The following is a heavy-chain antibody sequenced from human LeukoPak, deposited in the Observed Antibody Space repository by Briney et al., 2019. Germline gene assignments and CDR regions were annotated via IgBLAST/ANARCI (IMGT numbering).Heavy chain of an antibody. Sequence: PGGSLRLSCAASGFTFSSYWMSWVRQAPGKGLEWVAHIKQDGSEKYYVDSVKGRFTISRDNAKNSLYLQMNSLRAEDTAVYYCAREASGYDYSYYYYYMDVWGKGTTVTVSS. D-gene: IGHD5-12*01. V-gene: IGHV3-7*01. J-gene: IGHJ6*03. CDR2: IKQDGSEK. CDR1: GFTFSSYW. CDR3: AREASGYDYSYYYYYMDV.